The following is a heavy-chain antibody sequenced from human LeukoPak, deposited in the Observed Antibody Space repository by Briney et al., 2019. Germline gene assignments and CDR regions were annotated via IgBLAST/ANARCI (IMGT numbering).Heavy chain of an antibody. Sequence: PSETLSLTCTGSGGSISSSTYYWGCIRQPPGKGLEGVGSIYYTGITYYNPSLKSPVTISIDTSKNQFSLKLSSVTAADTAVYYCARLGGEYTSSSFDYWGQGTLVTVSS. CDR1: GGSISSSTYY. CDR2: IYYTGIT. D-gene: IGHD6-6*01. J-gene: IGHJ4*02. CDR3: ARLGGEYTSSSFDY. V-gene: IGHV4-39*01.